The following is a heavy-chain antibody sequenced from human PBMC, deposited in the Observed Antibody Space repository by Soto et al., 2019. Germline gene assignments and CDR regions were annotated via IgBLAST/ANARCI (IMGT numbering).Heavy chain of an antibody. CDR2: IYSGGST. CDR3: ARGRAKSYFDY. V-gene: IGHV3-53*01. CDR1: GFTVSSDY. Sequence: PGGSLRLSCAASGFTVSSDYMSWVRQAPGKGLEWVSVIYSGGSTYYADSVKGRFTISRDNSKNTLYLRMNSLRAEDTAVYYCARGRAKSYFDYWGQGPLVTVSS. J-gene: IGHJ4*02. D-gene: IGHD5-12*01.